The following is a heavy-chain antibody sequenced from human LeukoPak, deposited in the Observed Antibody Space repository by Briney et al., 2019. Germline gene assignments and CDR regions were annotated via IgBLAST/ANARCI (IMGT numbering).Heavy chain of an antibody. Sequence: SEILSLTCTVSGYSISSGYYWGWIRQPPGKGLEWIGSIYHSGSTYYNPSLKSRVTISVDTSKNQFSLKLSSVTAADTAVYYCARVMGGTYYYGSGSYYWFDPWGQGTLVTVSS. CDR1: GYSISSGYY. V-gene: IGHV4-38-2*02. CDR2: IYHSGST. D-gene: IGHD3-10*01. J-gene: IGHJ5*02. CDR3: ARVMGGTYYYGSGSYYWFDP.